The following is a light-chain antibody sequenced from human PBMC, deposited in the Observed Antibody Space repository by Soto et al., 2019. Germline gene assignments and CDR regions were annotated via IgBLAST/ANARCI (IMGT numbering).Light chain of an antibody. J-gene: IGKJ5*01. CDR3: QQYQTHAT. CDR1: QNIRSL. CDR2: DAS. V-gene: IGKV1-5*01. Sequence: DIQMTQSPSTLSASVGDRVTITCRASQNIRSLLAWYQQKPGKAPKVLIYDASSLGSGVPSRFSGSGSGTEFTLTISSLQPDDFATYFCQQYQTHATFGQGTRLEIK.